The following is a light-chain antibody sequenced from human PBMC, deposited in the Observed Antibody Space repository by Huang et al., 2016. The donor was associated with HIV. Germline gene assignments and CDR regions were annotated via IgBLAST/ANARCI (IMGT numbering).Light chain of an antibody. J-gene: IGKJ4*02. CDR2: GAS. CDR1: QSINHY. V-gene: IGKV1-9*01. Sequence: IQLTQSPSSLSAPVGDRITITCRASQSINHYLTWYQQKPGKAPKFLIYGASTLDKWVPSRFIGRGSGSDFTLAISGLQPEYFETYYCQQLHSYPLTCGGGTKVEIK. CDR3: QQLHSYPLT.